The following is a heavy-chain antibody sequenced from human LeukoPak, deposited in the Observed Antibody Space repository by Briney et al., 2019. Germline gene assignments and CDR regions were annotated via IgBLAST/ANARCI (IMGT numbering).Heavy chain of an antibody. Sequence: SETLSLTCAVYGGSFSGYYWSWIRQPPGKGLEWIGEINHSGSTNYNPSLKSRVTISVDTSKNQFSLKLSSVTAADTAVYYCAGGLRWLQYIDCWGQGTLVTVSS. CDR1: GGSFSGYY. D-gene: IGHD5-24*01. CDR2: INHSGST. J-gene: IGHJ4*02. V-gene: IGHV4-34*01. CDR3: AGGLRWLQYIDC.